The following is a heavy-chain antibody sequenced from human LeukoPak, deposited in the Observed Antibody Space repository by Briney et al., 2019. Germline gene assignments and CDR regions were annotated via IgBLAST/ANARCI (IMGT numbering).Heavy chain of an antibody. CDR2: INPNSGVT. J-gene: IGHJ4*02. CDR3: ARTYYDSSGYVPFDY. D-gene: IGHD3-22*01. CDR1: GYTFTGYY. Sequence: ASVKVSCKSSGYTFTGYYMHWVRQAPGQRLGWMGWINPNSGVTNYAQKFQGRVTMTRGTSISTAYMELSRLRSDDTAVYYCARTYYDSSGYVPFDYWGQGTLVTVSS. V-gene: IGHV1-2*02.